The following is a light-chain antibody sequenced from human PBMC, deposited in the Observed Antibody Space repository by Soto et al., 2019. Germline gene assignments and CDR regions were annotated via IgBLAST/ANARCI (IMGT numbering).Light chain of an antibody. CDR2: DVT. V-gene: IGLV2-8*01. CDR1: SSDVGGYNF. Sequence: QSALTQPPSASGSPGQSVTISCTGASSDVGGYNFVSWYQHHPGKAPRLMIYDVTQRPSGVPDRFSGSKSGNTASLTVSGPQVGDGAYFSCSPYAGSSFPVAFGGGTKLPAL. J-gene: IGLJ2*01. CDR3: SPYAGSSFPVA.